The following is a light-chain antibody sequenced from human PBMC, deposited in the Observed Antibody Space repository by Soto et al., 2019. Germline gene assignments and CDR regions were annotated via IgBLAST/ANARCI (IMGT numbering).Light chain of an antibody. V-gene: IGLV2-8*01. Sequence: QSVLTQPPSASGSPGQSVTISCTGTSSDVGGYNYVSWYQQHPGKAPKLMIYEVSKRPSGVPDRFSGSKSGNTASLTVSGLQAEDEADYYSSSYTGSNKFFATGTKVTVL. CDR1: SSDVGGYNY. CDR3: SSYTGSNKF. J-gene: IGLJ1*01. CDR2: EVS.